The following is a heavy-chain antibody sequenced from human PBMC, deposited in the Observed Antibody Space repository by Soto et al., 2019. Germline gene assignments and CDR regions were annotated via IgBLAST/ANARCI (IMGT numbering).Heavy chain of an antibody. D-gene: IGHD4-17*01. J-gene: IGHJ4*02. CDR3: ARDYGDYSFFFAY. V-gene: IGHV4-59*01. Sequence: SETRSLACTVSGGSITTCQWIWIRQPPGKGLEWIGGYSGFTNYNPSLESRATISVDHSKNQFFLTLRSVTAADTAVYYCARDYGDYSFFFAYWGQGALVTVSS. CDR1: GGSITTCQ. CDR2: YSGFT.